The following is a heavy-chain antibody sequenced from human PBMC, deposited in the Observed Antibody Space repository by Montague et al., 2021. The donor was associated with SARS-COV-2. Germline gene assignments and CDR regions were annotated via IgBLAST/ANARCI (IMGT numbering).Heavy chain of an antibody. D-gene: IGHD3-3*01. V-gene: IGHV4-31*03. CDR1: GGSISSGGYY. CDR2: IYYSGST. J-gene: IGHJ6*02. Sequence: TLSLTCTVSGGSISSGGYYWGWIRQHPGKGLEWIGYIYYSGSTYYXXXLKSRVTISADTSKNQFSLKLSSVTAADTAVYYCARVLSHRAIFGVVIINGMDVWGQGTTVTVSS. CDR3: ARVLSHRAIFGVVIINGMDV.